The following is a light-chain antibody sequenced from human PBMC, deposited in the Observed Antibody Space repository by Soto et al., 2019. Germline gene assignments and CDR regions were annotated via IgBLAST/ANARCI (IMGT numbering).Light chain of an antibody. CDR1: SSDVGGYNL. V-gene: IGLV2-14*03. Sequence: QSVLTQPASVSASPGQSITISCTGTSSDVGGYNLVSWYQQHPGKAPKLMIYDVINRPSGVSNRFSGSKSGNTASLTISGLQAEDEADYYCSSYSSSSTLVLFGGGTKLTVL. J-gene: IGLJ2*01. CDR3: SSYSSSSTLVL. CDR2: DVI.